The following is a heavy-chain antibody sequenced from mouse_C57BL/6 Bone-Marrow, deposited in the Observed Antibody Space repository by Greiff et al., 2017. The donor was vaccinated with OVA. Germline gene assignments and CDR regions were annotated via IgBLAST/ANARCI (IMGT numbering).Heavy chain of an antibody. CDR2: IYPRSGNT. CDR1: GYTFTSYG. Sequence: LQESGAELARPGASVKLSCKASGYTFTSYGISWVKQRTGQGLEWIGEIYPRSGNTYYNEKFKGKATLTADKSSSTAYMELRSLTSEDSAVYFCARRWLLPHWYFDVWGTGTTVTVSS. J-gene: IGHJ1*03. CDR3: ARRWLLPHWYFDV. D-gene: IGHD2-3*01. V-gene: IGHV1-81*01.